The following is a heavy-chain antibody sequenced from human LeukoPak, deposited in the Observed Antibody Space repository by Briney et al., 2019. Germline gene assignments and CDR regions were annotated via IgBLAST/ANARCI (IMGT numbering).Heavy chain of an antibody. V-gene: IGHV3-23*01. CDR1: GFTFSSYA. D-gene: IGHD2-2*01. J-gene: IGHJ2*01. CDR2: ISGSGGST. CDR3: AKSRRPARAYWYFDL. Sequence: GSLSLSCASSGFTFSSYAMSWVRQSPGKGLEWVSAISGSGGSTYYADSVKSRFTISRDNSKNTLYLQMNSLRAEDTAVYYCAKSRRPARAYWYFDLWGRGTLVTVSS.